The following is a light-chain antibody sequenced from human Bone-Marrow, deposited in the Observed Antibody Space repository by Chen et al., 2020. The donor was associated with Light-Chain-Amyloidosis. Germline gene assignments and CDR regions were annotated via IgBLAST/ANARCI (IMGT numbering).Light chain of an antibody. J-gene: IGLJ3*02. CDR3: QSYQGSSQVV. CDR1: SGSIATNY. Sequence: NFMLTQPHSVSESPGKTVIISCTRSSGSIATNYVQWYQQRPGSSPTTVIYEDDQRPSGVPYRFSVSIDRSSNSASLTISGLKSEDEADYFCQSYQGSSQVVFGGGTKLTVL. CDR2: EDD. V-gene: IGLV6-57*01.